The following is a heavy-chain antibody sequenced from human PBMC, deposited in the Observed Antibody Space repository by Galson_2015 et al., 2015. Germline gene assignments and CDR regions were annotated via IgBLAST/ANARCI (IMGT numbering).Heavy chain of an antibody. J-gene: IGHJ3*02. CDR2: TYYKSRWYN. V-gene: IGHV6-1*01. D-gene: IGHD3-3*01. CDR1: GDSVSTNSAA. Sequence: CATSGDSVSTNSAAWNWIRQSPSRGLEWLGRTYYKSRWYNDYAVSVGSRITINPDTSKNLFSLHLNSVTPEDTAIYYCASGGSDALDIWGQGTMVTVSS. CDR3: ASGGSDALDI.